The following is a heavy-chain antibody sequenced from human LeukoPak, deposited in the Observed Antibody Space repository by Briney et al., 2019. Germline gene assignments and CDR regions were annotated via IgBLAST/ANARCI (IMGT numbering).Heavy chain of an antibody. CDR3: ARAGPIDYHGSGRYYNWFDP. D-gene: IGHD3-10*01. V-gene: IGHV1-69*05. Sequence: ASVKVSCKASGYTFTSYGISWVRQAPGQGLEWMGGIIPIFGTANYAQKFQGRVTITTDESTSTAYMELSSLRSEDTAVYYCARAGPIDYHGSGRYYNWFDPWGQGTLVTVSS. J-gene: IGHJ5*02. CDR1: GYTFTSYG. CDR2: IIPIFGTA.